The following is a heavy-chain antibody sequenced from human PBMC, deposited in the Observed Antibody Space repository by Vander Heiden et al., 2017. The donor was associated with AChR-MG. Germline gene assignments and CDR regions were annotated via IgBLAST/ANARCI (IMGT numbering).Heavy chain of an antibody. D-gene: IGHD4-17*01. CDR1: GIPFSRYT. CDR3: ARELGVGYGEDAFDI. J-gene: IGHJ3*02. CDR2: IISSNTFI. V-gene: IGHV3-21*01. Sequence: EVQLVASGGGLVKPGGSLRLSCAGSGIPFSRYTLNWVRQAPGKGLEWVSSIISSNTFIYYADSLKGRFTISRDNAKNSLYLQMNSLRAEDTAVYYCARELGVGYGEDAFDIWGQGTKVTVSS.